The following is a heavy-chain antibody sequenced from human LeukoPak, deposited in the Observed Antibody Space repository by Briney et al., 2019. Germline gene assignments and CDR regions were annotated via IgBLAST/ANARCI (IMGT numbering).Heavy chain of an antibody. CDR1: GFTFSSYW. V-gene: IGHV3-74*01. D-gene: IGHD3/OR15-3a*01. J-gene: IGHJ4*02. CDR2: INSDGSRT. CDR3: ARDGPGTGFYFDY. Sequence: GGSLRLSCAASGFTFSSYWMHWVRQAPGKGLVWVSRINSDGSRTSYADSVEGRFTISRDNAKNTLYLQMNSLRAEDTAVYYCARDGPGTGFYFDYWGQGTLVTVSS.